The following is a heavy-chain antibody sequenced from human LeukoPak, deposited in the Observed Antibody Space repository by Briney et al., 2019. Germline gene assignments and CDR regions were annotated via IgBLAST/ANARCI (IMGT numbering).Heavy chain of an antibody. V-gene: IGHV4-38-2*01. CDR3: VRDHRAGYWYFDL. J-gene: IGHJ2*01. D-gene: IGHD6-13*01. Sequence: SETLSLTRGVTALSMRSNYYWGWIGQPTGKGLEWIGSIYHSGSTYYNPSLKSRVTISVDTPKNQFSLRVNSVSAADTAVYYCVRDHRAGYWYFDLWGRGTLVTVSS. CDR1: ALSMRSNYY. CDR2: IYHSGST.